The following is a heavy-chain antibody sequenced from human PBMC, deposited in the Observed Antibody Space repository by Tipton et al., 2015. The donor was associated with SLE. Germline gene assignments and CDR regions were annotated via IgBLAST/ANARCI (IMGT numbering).Heavy chain of an antibody. J-gene: IGHJ3*02. CDR2: IKQDGSEK. D-gene: IGHD3-10*01. V-gene: IGHV3-7*01. Sequence: SLRLSCAASGFTFSSYAMSWVRQAPGKGLEWVANIKQDGSEKYYVDSVKGRFTISRDNAKNSLYLQMNSLRAEDTAVYYCASGRITMVRGVTAFDIWGQGTMVTVSS. CDR3: ASGRITMVRGVTAFDI. CDR1: GFTFSSYA.